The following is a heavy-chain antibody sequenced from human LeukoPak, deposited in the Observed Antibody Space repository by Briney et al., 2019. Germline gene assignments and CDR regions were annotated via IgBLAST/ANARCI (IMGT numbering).Heavy chain of an antibody. CDR2: IRYDGSNK. Sequence: GGSLRLSCAASGFTFSSYGMHWVRQAPSKGLEWVAFIRYDGSNKYYADSVKGRFTISRDNSKNTLYLQMNSLRAEDTAVYYCARGIETYYDFWSGTPDPLFDYWGQGTLVTVSS. D-gene: IGHD3-3*01. J-gene: IGHJ4*02. CDR1: GFTFSSYG. V-gene: IGHV3-30*02. CDR3: ARGIETYYDFWSGTPDPLFDY.